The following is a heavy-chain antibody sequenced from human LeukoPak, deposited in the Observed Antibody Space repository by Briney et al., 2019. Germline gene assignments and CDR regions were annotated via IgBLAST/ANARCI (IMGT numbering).Heavy chain of an antibody. J-gene: IGHJ6*03. Sequence: GGSLRLSRAASEFSVGSNYMTWVRQAPGKGLEWVSLIYSGGSTYYADSVKGRFTISRDNSKNTLYLQMNSLRAEDTAVYYCAKGYGWEASYYYYYMDVWGKGTTVTISS. D-gene: IGHD1-26*01. V-gene: IGHV3-66*01. CDR2: IYSGGST. CDR1: EFSVGSNY. CDR3: AKGYGWEASYYYYYMDV.